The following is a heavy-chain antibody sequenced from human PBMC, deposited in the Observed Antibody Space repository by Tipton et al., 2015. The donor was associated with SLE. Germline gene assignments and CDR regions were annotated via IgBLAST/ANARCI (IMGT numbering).Heavy chain of an antibody. J-gene: IGHJ4*02. CDR1: GVSISTSRYY. CDR3: VIYSSAPYKAFFDS. CDR2: LYAGGGT. D-gene: IGHD6-25*01. V-gene: IGHV4-39*02. Sequence: TLSLTCSVSGVSISTSRYYWGWIGQSPGQGLEWVGSLYAGGGTDCPPSLKSRASISADAYKNHFSLKLNSVTAADTAVYYCVIYSSAPYKAFFDSWGQGTLVTVSS.